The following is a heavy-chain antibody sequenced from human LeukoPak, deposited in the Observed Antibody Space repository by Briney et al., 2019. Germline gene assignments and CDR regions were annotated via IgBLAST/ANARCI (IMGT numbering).Heavy chain of an antibody. D-gene: IGHD1-26*01. J-gene: IGHJ4*02. V-gene: IGHV3-11*05. Sequence: GGSLRLSCAASGFTFSDYYMIWIRQAPGKGLEWVSYISKSGGDTNYADSVKGRFTISRDNGKNSLYLQMNSLRAEDTAVYYCARVRQSGSPLDYWGQGTLVGVSS. CDR2: ISKSGGDT. CDR3: ARVRQSGSPLDY. CDR1: GFTFSDYY.